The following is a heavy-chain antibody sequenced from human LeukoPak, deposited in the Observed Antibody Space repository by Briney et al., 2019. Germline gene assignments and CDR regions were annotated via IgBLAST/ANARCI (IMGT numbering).Heavy chain of an antibody. J-gene: IGHJ4*02. D-gene: IGHD2-8*01. CDR3: AKGGYCTNGVCYSNTYFDY. V-gene: IGHV3-23*01. CDR1: GFTFSSYA. CDR2: ISGSDGST. Sequence: GGSLRLSCAASGFTFSSYAMSWVRQAPGKGLEWVSAISGSDGSTYYADSVKGRFTISRDNSKNTLYLQMNSLRAEDTAVYYCAKGGYCTNGVCYSNTYFDYWGQGTLVTVSS.